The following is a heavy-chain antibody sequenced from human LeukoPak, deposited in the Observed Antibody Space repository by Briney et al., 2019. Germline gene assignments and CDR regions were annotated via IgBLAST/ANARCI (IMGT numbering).Heavy chain of an antibody. J-gene: IGHJ3*02. Sequence: ASVKVSCKASGYTFTGYYMHWVRQAPGQGLEWMGWINPNSGGTSYAQKFQGRVTITRDTSISTAYMELSRLRSDDTAVYYCARESFSGYSHDAFDIWGQGTMVTVCS. CDR1: GYTFTGYY. V-gene: IGHV1-2*02. CDR3: ARESFSGYSHDAFDI. CDR2: INPNSGGT. D-gene: IGHD3-22*01.